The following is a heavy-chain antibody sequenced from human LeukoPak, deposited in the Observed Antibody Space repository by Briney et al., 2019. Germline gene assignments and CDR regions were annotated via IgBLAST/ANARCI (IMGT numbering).Heavy chain of an antibody. Sequence: PGGSLRLSCAASGFTFSSYAMSWVRQAPGKGLEWVSAISGSGGSTYYADSVKGRFTISRDNSKNTLYLQMNSLRAEDTAVYYCANRRWYSSGPSLFGGQGTLVTVSS. CDR1: GFTFSSYA. CDR3: ANRRWYSSGPSLF. J-gene: IGHJ4*02. V-gene: IGHV3-23*01. D-gene: IGHD6-19*01. CDR2: ISGSGGST.